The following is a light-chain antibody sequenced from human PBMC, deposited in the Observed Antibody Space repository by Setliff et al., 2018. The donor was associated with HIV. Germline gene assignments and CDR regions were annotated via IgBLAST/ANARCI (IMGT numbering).Light chain of an antibody. CDR1: SSDVGGYDY. V-gene: IGLV2-11*01. Sequence: QSALTQPRSVSGSPGQSVPISCTGTSSDVGGYDYVSWFQQPPGKAPLLIIYDVTKRPSGVPDRFSGSRSGNTASLTISGLQADDEASYYCCSYAASQTSYVFGTGTKVTVL. CDR2: DVT. CDR3: CSYAASQTSYV. J-gene: IGLJ1*01.